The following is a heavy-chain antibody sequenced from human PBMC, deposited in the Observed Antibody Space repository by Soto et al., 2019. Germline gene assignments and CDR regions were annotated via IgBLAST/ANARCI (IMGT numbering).Heavy chain of an antibody. CDR3: ARGTQYSSGWYGY. V-gene: IGHV4-34*01. J-gene: IGHJ4*02. Sequence: SETLSLTCAVYGGSFIGYYWSWIRQPPGKGLEWIGEINHSGSTNYNPSLKSRVTISVDTSKNQFSLKLSSVTAADTAVYYCARGTQYSSGWYGYWGQGTLVTVSS. CDR1: GGSFIGYY. D-gene: IGHD6-19*01. CDR2: INHSGST.